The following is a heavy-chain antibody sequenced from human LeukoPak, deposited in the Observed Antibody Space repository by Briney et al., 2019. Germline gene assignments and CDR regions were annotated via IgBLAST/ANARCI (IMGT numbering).Heavy chain of an antibody. J-gene: IGHJ4*02. Sequence: PSETLSLTCTVSGGSISSGSYYWSWIRQPAGKGLEWIGRIYTSGSTNYNPSLKSRVTISVDTSKNQFSLKLSSVTAADTAVYYCARGPWGVYFDYWGQGTLVTVSS. V-gene: IGHV4-61*02. CDR3: ARGPWGVYFDY. CDR1: GGSISSGSYY. CDR2: IYTSGST. D-gene: IGHD3-10*01.